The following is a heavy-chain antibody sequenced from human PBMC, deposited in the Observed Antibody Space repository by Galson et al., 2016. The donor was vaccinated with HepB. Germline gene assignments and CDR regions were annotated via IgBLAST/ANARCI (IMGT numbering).Heavy chain of an antibody. Sequence: SLRLSCAASGFTFGNSGMHWVRQAPGKGLEWVAVVSYDGSKKDYVDSVKGRFTISRDNSKNTLYLQMNSLRAEDTAVYYGTKDQYSATYSNAHIEHWDQGILVTVSS. J-gene: IGHJ4*02. CDR3: TKDQYSATYSNAHIEH. V-gene: IGHV3-30*18. D-gene: IGHD1-26*01. CDR1: GFTFGNSG. CDR2: VSYDGSKK.